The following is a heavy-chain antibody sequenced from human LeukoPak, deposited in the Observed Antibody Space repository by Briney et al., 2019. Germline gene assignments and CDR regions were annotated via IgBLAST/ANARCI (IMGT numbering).Heavy chain of an antibody. CDR1: GFTVSNYY. CDR3: ARESSGHYFDY. V-gene: IGHV3-53*01. Sequence: GGSLRLSCAASGFTVSNYYMNWVRQAPGKGLEWVSVIYSGGATYFADSVKGRFTTSRDTSKNTLYLQMTTLRAEDMAAYYCARESSGHYFDYWGQGTLVTVSS. CDR2: IYSGGAT. J-gene: IGHJ4*02. D-gene: IGHD6-25*01.